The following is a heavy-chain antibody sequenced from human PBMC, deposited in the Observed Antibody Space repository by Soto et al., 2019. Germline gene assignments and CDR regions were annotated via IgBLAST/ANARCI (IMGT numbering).Heavy chain of an antibody. V-gene: IGHV3-23*01. Sequence: EVQLLESGGGLVQPGGSLRLSCAAYGFTFSTYAMTWVRQAPGKGLEWVSGIRGSGGSTYYADSVKGRFTISRDNSKNTLYLQMNSLRAEDTAVYYCAKRPLATVFGVAGNRFDPWGQGTLVTVSS. D-gene: IGHD3-3*01. CDR1: GFTFSTYA. J-gene: IGHJ5*02. CDR2: IRGSGGST. CDR3: AKRPLATVFGVAGNRFDP.